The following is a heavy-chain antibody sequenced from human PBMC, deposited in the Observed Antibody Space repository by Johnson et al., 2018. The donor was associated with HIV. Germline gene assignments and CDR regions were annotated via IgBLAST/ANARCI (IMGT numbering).Heavy chain of an antibody. V-gene: IGHV3-7*01. CDR2: IKQDGSEK. Sequence: VQLVESGGGLVQPGRSLRLSCAASGFTFDDYGMSWVRQAPGKGLEWVANIKQDGSEKYYVDSGKGRFTISRDNSKNTLFLQMNSLRAEDTAVYYCARDNLRAFDIWGLGTMVTVSS. D-gene: IGHD5/OR15-5a*01. CDR3: ARDNLRAFDI. CDR1: GFTFDDYG. J-gene: IGHJ3*02.